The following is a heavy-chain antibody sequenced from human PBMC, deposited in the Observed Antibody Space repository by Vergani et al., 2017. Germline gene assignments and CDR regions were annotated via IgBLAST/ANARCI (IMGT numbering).Heavy chain of an antibody. V-gene: IGHV3-7*03. D-gene: IGHD5-12*01. Sequence: EVQLVDSGGGLVQPGGSLRLSCAASGFTFSSSWMSWVRQAPGKGLEWVANIKQDGSEKYYVDSVKGRFNISRDNAKNSLYLQMNSLRAEDTAVYYCARDEKEGLDPFQHWGQGTLVTVSS. J-gene: IGHJ1*01. CDR3: ARDEKEGLDPFQH. CDR2: IKQDGSEK. CDR1: GFTFSSSW.